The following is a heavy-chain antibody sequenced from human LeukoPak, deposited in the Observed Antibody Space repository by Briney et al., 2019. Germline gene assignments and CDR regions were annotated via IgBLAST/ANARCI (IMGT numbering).Heavy chain of an antibody. CDR3: ARGPNWNDFDY. V-gene: IGHV4-34*01. Sequence: SETLSLTCAVYGGSFSGYYWSWIRQPPGKGLEWIGEINHSGYTTYNPSLKSRVTMSIDTSRSQFSLKLSSVTAADTAVYFCARGPNWNDFDYWGQGTLVTVSS. D-gene: IGHD1-1*01. J-gene: IGHJ4*02. CDR2: INHSGYT. CDR1: GGSFSGYY.